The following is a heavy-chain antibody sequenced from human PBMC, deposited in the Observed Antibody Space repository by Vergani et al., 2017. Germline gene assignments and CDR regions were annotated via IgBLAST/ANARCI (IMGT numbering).Heavy chain of an antibody. CDR1: GGSISSYY. J-gene: IGHJ6*02. V-gene: IGHV4-59*01. CDR2: IYYSGST. Sequence: QVQLQESGPGLVKPSETLSLTCTVSGGSISSYYWSWIRQPPGKGLEWIGYIYYSGSTNYNPSLKSRVTISVDTSKNQFSLKLSSVTAADTAVYYCARGGAAEYYYCGMDVWGQGTTVTVSS. D-gene: IGHD6-25*01. CDR3: ARGGAAEYYYCGMDV.